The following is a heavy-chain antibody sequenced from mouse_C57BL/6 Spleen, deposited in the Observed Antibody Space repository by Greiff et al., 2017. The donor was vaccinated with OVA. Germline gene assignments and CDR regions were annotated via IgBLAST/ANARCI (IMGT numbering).Heavy chain of an antibody. CDR2: ISNLAYSI. Sequence: EVKLVESGGGLVQPGGSLKLSCAASGFTFSDYGMACVRQAPRKGPEWVAFISNLAYSIYYAATVTGRFTISRENAKNTLYLEMSSLRSDDTAMYYCARHAIYYYGSSYDYYAMDYWGQGTTVTVSS. V-gene: IGHV5-15*04. J-gene: IGHJ4*01. CDR1: GFTFSDYG. D-gene: IGHD1-1*01. CDR3: ARHAIYYYGSSYDYYAMDY.